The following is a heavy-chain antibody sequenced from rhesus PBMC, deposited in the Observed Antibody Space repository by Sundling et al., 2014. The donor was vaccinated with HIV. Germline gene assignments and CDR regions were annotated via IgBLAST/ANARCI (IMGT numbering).Heavy chain of an antibody. V-gene: IGHV4-165*01. CDR3: ARHRGYCTSGSCYVLDFEF. CDR1: NGSLSGYY. Sequence: QVQLQESGPGLVKPSETLSLTCAVSNGSLSGYYWAWIRQPPGKGLEWIGYISGSSGSTDYNPSLRSRVTISTDTSKNQVSLKLSNVTAADTAVYYCARHRGYCTSGSCYVLDFEFWGQGALVTVSS. J-gene: IGHJ1*01. CDR2: ISGSSGST. D-gene: IGHD2-21*01.